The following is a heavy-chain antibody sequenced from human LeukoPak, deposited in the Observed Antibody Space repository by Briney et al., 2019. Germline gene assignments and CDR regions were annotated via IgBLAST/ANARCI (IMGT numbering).Heavy chain of an antibody. CDR3: AREGDIVLMVYAIPTYFDY. J-gene: IGHJ4*02. CDR1: GFTVSNNY. D-gene: IGHD2-8*01. CDR2: IYSGGST. V-gene: IGHV3-53*05. Sequence: GGSLRLSCAASGFTVSNNYMTWVRQAPGKGLEWVSLIYSGGSTYYADSVKGRFTISRDNSKNTLYLQMNSLRAEDTAVYYCAREGDIVLMVYAIPTYFDYWGQGTLVTVSS.